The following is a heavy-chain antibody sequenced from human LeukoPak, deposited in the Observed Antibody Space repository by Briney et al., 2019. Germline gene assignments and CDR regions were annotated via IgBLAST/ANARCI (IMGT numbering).Heavy chain of an antibody. V-gene: IGHV4-59*01. J-gene: IGHJ3*02. D-gene: IGHD2-21*02. CDR3: ARVWSGGDDNDAYDI. CDR1: GGSISSYY. Sequence: ASETLSLTCTVSGGSISSYYWSWIRQPPGKGLEWIGYIYYSGSTNYNPSLKSRVTISVDTSKNQFSLKLSSVTAADTAVYYCARVWSGGDDNDAYDIWGQGTMVTVSS. CDR2: IYYSGST.